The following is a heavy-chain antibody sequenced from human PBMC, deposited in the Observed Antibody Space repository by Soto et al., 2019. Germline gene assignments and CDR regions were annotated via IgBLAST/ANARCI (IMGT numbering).Heavy chain of an antibody. CDR1: GYKFSSYW. J-gene: IGHJ4*02. V-gene: IGHV5-51*01. CDR2: IYPAASDA. Sequence: PGESLKISCKASGYKFSSYWMAWVRQVPGKGLEWMGVIYPAASDARYSPSFQGQVTISVDNSISTAYLQWSSLRASDTAMSYCARQIYDSDSGPNFQYYFDSWGQGTLVTVSS. D-gene: IGHD3-22*01. CDR3: ARQIYDSDSGPNFQYYFDS.